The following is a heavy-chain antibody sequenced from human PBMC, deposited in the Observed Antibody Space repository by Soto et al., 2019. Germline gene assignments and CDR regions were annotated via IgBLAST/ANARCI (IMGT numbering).Heavy chain of an antibody. CDR1: GYTFTSYG. CDR3: SIDHSTSAAPEFDY. D-gene: IGHD1-1*01. J-gene: IGHJ4*02. V-gene: IGHV1-18*01. Sequence: QVQLVQSGAEVKKPGASVKVSCKASGYTFTSYGISWVRQATGQGLEWMGWISAYNGNTNDAQKLQGRVTMTTGTSTRKAYMELRSLRSDDTAVYYCSIDHSTSAAPEFDYCGQGTLFTVSS. CDR2: ISAYNGNT.